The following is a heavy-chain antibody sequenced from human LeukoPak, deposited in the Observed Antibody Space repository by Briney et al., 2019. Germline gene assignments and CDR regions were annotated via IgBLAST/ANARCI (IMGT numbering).Heavy chain of an antibody. CDR3: ARGIQDSSSWPIDY. Sequence: GGSLRLSCAASEFTFSSYSMNWVRQAPGKGLEWVSYISSSSSTIYYADSVKGRFTISRDNAKNSLYLQMNSLRAEDTAVYYCARGIQDSSSWPIDYWGQGTLVTVSS. CDR2: ISSSSSTI. V-gene: IGHV3-48*01. CDR1: EFTFSSYS. J-gene: IGHJ4*02. D-gene: IGHD6-13*01.